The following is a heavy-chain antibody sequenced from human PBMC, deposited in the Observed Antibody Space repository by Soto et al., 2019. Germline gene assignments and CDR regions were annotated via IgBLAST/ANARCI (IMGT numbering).Heavy chain of an antibody. Sequence: QVQLVQSGAEVKKPGASVKVSCKASGYTFTSYGISWVRQAPGQGLEWMGWISAYNGNTNYAQKLQGRVTMTTDAATRTAYKEVRSVSSDDTAVYDCARERNIVVVPARGSLDVWGQGTTVTVSS. V-gene: IGHV1-18*01. J-gene: IGHJ6*02. D-gene: IGHD2-2*01. CDR1: GYTFTSYG. CDR3: ARERNIVVVPARGSLDV. CDR2: ISAYNGNT.